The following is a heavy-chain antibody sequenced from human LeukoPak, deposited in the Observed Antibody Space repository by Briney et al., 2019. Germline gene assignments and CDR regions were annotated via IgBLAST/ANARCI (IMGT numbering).Heavy chain of an antibody. Sequence: PSQTLSLTCAISGDSVSSNSAAWHWIRQSPSRGLEWLGRTYYRSKWYNDYAVSVKSRITINPDTSKNHSSLQLNSVTPEDTAVYYCARGYDDALVFDYWGQGTLVTASS. CDR3: ARGYDDALVFDY. J-gene: IGHJ4*02. V-gene: IGHV6-1*01. D-gene: IGHD5-12*01. CDR1: GDSVSSNSAA. CDR2: TYYRSKWYN.